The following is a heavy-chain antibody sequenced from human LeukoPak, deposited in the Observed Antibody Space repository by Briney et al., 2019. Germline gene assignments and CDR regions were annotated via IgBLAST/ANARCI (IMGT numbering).Heavy chain of an antibody. V-gene: IGHV3-30-3*01. Sequence: GGSLRLSCAASGFTFSSYAMHWVRQAPGKGLEWVAVISYDGSNKYYADSVKGRFTISRDNSKNTLYLQMNSLRAEDTAVYYCARAGGEDYYDSSGYYSYLDYWGQGTLVTVSS. CDR1: GFTFSSYA. J-gene: IGHJ4*02. CDR3: ARAGGEDYYDSSGYYSYLDY. D-gene: IGHD3-22*01. CDR2: ISYDGSNK.